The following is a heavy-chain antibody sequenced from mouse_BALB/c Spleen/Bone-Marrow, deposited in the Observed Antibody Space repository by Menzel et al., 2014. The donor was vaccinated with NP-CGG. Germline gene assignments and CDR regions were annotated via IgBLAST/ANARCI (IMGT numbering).Heavy chain of an antibody. D-gene: IGHD1-1*02. Sequence: VQLKESGPSLVKPSQTLSLTCSVTGDSIXSGYWNWIRKFPGNKLEYMGYINYSGSTYYNPSLKSRISITRDTSKNXYYLQLNSVTTEDTATYYCARRRAMGFAYWGQGTLVTVSA. CDR2: INYSGST. J-gene: IGHJ3*01. V-gene: IGHV3-8*02. CDR3: ARRRAMGFAY. CDR1: GDSIXSGY.